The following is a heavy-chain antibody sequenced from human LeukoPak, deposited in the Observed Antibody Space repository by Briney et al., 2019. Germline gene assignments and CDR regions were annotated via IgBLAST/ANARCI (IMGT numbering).Heavy chain of an antibody. J-gene: IGHJ4*02. D-gene: IGHD2-2*02. Sequence: PGGSLRLSCAASGFTFSSYAMSWVRQAPGKGLEWVSAIGGSGGSTYYADSVKGRFTISRDNSKNTLYLQMNSPRAEDTAVYYCAKSVVPAAITFLSSADYWGQGTLVTVSS. CDR3: AKSVVPAAITFLSSADY. CDR2: IGGSGGST. V-gene: IGHV3-23*01. CDR1: GFTFSSYA.